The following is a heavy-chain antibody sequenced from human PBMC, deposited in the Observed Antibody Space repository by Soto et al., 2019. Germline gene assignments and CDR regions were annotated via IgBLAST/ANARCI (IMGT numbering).Heavy chain of an antibody. CDR3: ARVGPWVPYYYDSSPYTFENWFDP. D-gene: IGHD3-22*01. CDR2: INPNGGST. CDR1: ADTFTSYY. J-gene: IGHJ5*02. Sequence: ASVKVSCKAPADTFTSYYIHWVRQAPGHGLEWMGIINPNGGSTRFAQTFRGRITMTTDTSTSTVYMELRSLRSEDTAVYYCARVGPWVPYYYDSSPYTFENWFDPWGQGTLVTVSS. V-gene: IGHV1-46*01.